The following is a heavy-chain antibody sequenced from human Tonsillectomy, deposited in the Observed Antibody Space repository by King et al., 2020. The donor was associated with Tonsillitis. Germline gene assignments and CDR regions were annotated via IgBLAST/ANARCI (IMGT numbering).Heavy chain of an antibody. CDR1: GGSISRYY. D-gene: IGHD1-26*01. J-gene: IGHJ4*02. Sequence: VQLQESGPGLVKPSETLSLTCTVSGGSISRYYWSWIRQPPGKGLEWIGYIYYSRSINYNPSLKSRVTISVDTSKNQFSLKLSSVTAADTAVYYCARRVAGALDYWGQGTLVTVSS. CDR3: ARRVAGALDY. V-gene: IGHV4-59*08. CDR2: IYYSRSI.